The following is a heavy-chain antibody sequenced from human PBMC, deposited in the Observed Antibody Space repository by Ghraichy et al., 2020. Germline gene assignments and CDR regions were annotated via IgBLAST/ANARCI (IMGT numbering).Heavy chain of an antibody. CDR3: ARDLRQAGNFDY. Sequence: SETLSLTCTVSGGSISSGGYYWTWIRQHPGKGLEWIGYIYYSGSTYYNPSLKSRVTISVDTSKNQFSLKLSSVTAADTAVYYCARDLRQAGNFDYWGQGALVTVSS. J-gene: IGHJ4*02. V-gene: IGHV4-31*03. CDR2: IYYSGST. CDR1: GGSISSGGYY.